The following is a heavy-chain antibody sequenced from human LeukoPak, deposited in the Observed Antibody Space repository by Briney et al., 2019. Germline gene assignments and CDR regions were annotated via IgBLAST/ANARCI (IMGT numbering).Heavy chain of an antibody. CDR3: AREQFQGYNSRALDN. Sequence: SETLSLTCTVSGGSISSYYWSWIRQPPGKGLEWIGYIYYSGSTNYNPSLKSRVTISVDTSKNQFSLKLSSVTAADTAVYYCAREQFQGYNSRALDNWGQGTLVTVSS. CDR1: GGSISSYY. CDR2: IYYSGST. D-gene: IGHD5-24*01. J-gene: IGHJ4*02. V-gene: IGHV4-59*01.